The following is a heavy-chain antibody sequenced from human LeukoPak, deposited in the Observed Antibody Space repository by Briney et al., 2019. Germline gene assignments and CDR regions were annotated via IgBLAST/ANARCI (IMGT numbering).Heavy chain of an antibody. CDR2: ISGSGGST. J-gene: IGHJ5*02. D-gene: IGHD6-19*01. CDR1: GFTFSSYA. Sequence: GRSLRLSCAGSGFTFSSYAMSWVRQAPGKGLEWVSAISGSGGSTYYADSVKGRFTISRDNSKNTLYLQMNSLRAEDTAVYYCAKEAIRSSGWYRYYNWFDPWGQGTLVTVSS. CDR3: AKEAIRSSGWYRYYNWFDP. V-gene: IGHV3-23*01.